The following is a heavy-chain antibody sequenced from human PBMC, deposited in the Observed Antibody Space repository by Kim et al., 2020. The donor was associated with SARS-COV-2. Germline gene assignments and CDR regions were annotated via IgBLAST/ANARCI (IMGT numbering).Heavy chain of an antibody. J-gene: IGHJ4*01. D-gene: IGHD4-17*01. CDR1: GDSISTTTSY. Sequence: SETLSLTCTVYGDSISTTTSYWGWIRQPPGKGLEWIGSIYNIGNTFYNPSLSSRVTISVDTSRNSFSLKLISVTATDAAGYYCARGFWDYGDDPFDYWG. CDR3: ARGFWDYGDDPFDY. V-gene: IGHV4-39*02. CDR2: IYNIGNT.